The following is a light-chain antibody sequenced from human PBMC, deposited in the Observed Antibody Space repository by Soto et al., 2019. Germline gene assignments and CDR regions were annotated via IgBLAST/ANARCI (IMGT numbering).Light chain of an antibody. CDR1: QSVSSY. CDR3: QQRSGWPT. J-gene: IGKJ5*01. V-gene: IGKV3-11*01. CDR2: DAS. Sequence: EIVLTQSPGTLSLSPGERATLSCRASQSVSSYLAWYQQKPGQAPRLLIYDASNRATGIPARFSGSGSATDFTLTISSLEPEDFAVYYCQQRSGWPTFGQGTRLEIK.